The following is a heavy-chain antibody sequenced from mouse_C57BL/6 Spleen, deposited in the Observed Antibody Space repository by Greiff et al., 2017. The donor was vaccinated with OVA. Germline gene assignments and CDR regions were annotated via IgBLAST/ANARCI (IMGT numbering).Heavy chain of an antibody. V-gene: IGHV1-80*01. CDR2: IYPGDGDT. CDR3: ARFIYYGNYYYAMDY. CDR1: GYAFSSYW. D-gene: IGHD2-1*01. Sequence: QVQLKESGAELVKPGASVKISCKASGYAFSSYWMNWVKQRPGKGLEWIGQIYPGDGDTNYNGKFKGKATLTADKSSSTAYMQLSSLTSEDSAVYFCARFIYYGNYYYAMDYWGQGTSVTVSS. J-gene: IGHJ4*01.